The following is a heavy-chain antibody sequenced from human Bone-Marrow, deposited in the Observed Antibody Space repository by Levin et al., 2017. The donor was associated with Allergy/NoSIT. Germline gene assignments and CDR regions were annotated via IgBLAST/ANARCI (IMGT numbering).Heavy chain of an antibody. J-gene: IGHJ6*02. D-gene: IGHD3-10*01. CDR1: GYTFTGYY. CDR3: ARDQGRGLFSEHGMDV. Sequence: ASVKVSCTASGYTFTGYYMHWVRQAPGQGLEWMGWINPNSGGTNYAQKFQGRVTMTRDKSISTAYLQLSRLRSDDTAVYYCARDQGRGLFSEHGMDVWGQGTTVTVSS. CDR2: INPNSGGT. V-gene: IGHV1-2*02.